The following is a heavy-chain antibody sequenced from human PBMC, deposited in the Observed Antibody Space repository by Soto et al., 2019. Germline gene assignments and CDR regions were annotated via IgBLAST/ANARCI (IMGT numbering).Heavy chain of an antibody. Sequence: GGSLRLSCTASGFTFSSYARSWVRQAPGKGLEWVSAISGGGGSTYYADSVKGRFTISRDNSKNTLYLQMNSLRAEDTAVYYCAKTRQDDNWFDPWGQGTLVTVSS. CDR3: AKTRQDDNWFDP. CDR2: ISGGGGST. V-gene: IGHV3-23*01. J-gene: IGHJ5*02. D-gene: IGHD3-16*01. CDR1: GFTFSSYA.